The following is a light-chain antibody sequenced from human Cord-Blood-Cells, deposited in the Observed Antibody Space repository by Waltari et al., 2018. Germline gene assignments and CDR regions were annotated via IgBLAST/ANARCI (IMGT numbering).Light chain of an antibody. J-gene: IGLJ2*01. CDR2: DVS. V-gene: IGLV2-14*01. CDR1: GGDVGGYNY. CDR3: SSYPSSSTLV. Sequence: QSALTQPASVSGSPGQSITISCTGTGGDVGGYNYVSWYQQHPGKAPKLMIYDVSNRPSGVSNRFSGSKSGNTASRTISGVQAEDEADYYCSSYPSSSTLVFGGGTKLTVL.